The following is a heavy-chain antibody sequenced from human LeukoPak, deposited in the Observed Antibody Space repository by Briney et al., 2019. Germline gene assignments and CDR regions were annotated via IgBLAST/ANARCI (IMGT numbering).Heavy chain of an antibody. Sequence: PSETLSLTCTVSGYSISSGDYWGWIRQPPGKGLEWIGSIYHSGSTYYNPSLKSRVTISVDTSKSQFSLKLSSVTAADTAVYYCARHQKPYYYDPTTNFDYWGQGTLVTVSS. CDR2: IYHSGST. D-gene: IGHD3-22*01. V-gene: IGHV4-38-2*02. CDR3: ARHQKPYYYDPTTNFDY. J-gene: IGHJ4*02. CDR1: GYSISSGDY.